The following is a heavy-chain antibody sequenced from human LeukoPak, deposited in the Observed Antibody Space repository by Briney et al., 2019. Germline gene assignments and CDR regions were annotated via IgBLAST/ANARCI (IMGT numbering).Heavy chain of an antibody. V-gene: IGHV4-31*03. D-gene: IGHD3-9*01. CDR1: GGSLSSGGYY. CDR3: ARAEKDLDIYESYFDY. Sequence: SQTLSLTCTVSGGSLSSGGYYWSWLRQHPGKGLEWIGYIYYSGSTYYNPSLKSRVTISVDTSKNQFSLKLSSVTAADTAVYYCARAEKDLDIYESYFDYWGQGTLVTVSS. J-gene: IGHJ4*02. CDR2: IYYSGST.